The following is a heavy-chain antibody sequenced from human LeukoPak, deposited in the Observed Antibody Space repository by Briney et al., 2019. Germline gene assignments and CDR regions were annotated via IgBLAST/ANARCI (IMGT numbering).Heavy chain of an antibody. CDR2: INHSGST. Sequence: SETLSLTCAVYGGSFSGYYWSWIRQPPGKGLEWIGEINHSGSTNYNPSLKSRVTMSVDTSKNQFSLRLSSVTAADTAVYYCARLLGAHINYFDPWGQGTLVTVSS. CDR1: GGSFSGYY. J-gene: IGHJ5*02. D-gene: IGHD2-21*01. V-gene: IGHV4-34*01. CDR3: ARLLGAHINYFDP.